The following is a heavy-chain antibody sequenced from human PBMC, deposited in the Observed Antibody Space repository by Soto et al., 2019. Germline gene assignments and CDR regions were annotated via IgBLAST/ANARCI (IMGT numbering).Heavy chain of an antibody. D-gene: IGHD2-8*01. CDR2: IILALGTP. J-gene: IGHJ5*02. Sequence: QVLLVQSGAEMKQPGSSVSVSCKASGDSFTNYAFTWVRQAPGQGPEWLGGIILALGTPHYSQRFQGRLKITADEPSSTVYMELGSLRLDDTAVYYCGRYCTNTKCRGGYYLDLWGQGTLLTVSS. V-gene: IGHV1-69*01. CDR3: GRYCTNTKCRGGYYLDL. CDR1: GDSFTNYA.